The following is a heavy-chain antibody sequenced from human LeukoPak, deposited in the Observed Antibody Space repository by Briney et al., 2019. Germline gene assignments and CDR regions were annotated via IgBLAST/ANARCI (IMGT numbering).Heavy chain of an antibody. CDR3: ARVRGSGINFDY. CDR1: GGTFSSYA. CDR2: IIPIFGTA. J-gene: IGHJ4*02. D-gene: IGHD3-10*01. V-gene: IGHV1-69*05. Sequence: SVKVSCEASGGTFSSYAISWVRQAPGQGLERMGRIIPIFGTANYAQKFQGRVTITTDESTSTAYMELSSLRSEDTAVYYCARVRGSGINFDYWGQGTLVTVSS.